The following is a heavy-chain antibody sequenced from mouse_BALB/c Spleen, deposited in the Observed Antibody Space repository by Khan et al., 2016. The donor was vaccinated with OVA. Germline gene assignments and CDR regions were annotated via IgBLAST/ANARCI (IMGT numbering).Heavy chain of an antibody. CDR3: ARCYDGYYASFAY. D-gene: IGHD2-3*01. Sequence: VQLQQSGAELARPGASVKLSCKASGYTFISYWMQWVKQRPGQGLEWIGAIYPGDGDARYTQKYKGKATLTADKSSSTAYMHLTSLASEDSAVYYCARCYDGYYASFAYWGQGTLVTVSA. V-gene: IGHV1-87*01. CDR2: IYPGDGDA. J-gene: IGHJ3*01. CDR1: GYTFISYW.